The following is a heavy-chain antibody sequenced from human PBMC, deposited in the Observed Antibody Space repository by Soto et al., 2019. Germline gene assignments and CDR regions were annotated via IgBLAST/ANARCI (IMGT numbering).Heavy chain of an antibody. J-gene: IGHJ6*02. CDR3: ARHRGGAAAGYYYYGMDV. CDR2: IYYSGST. D-gene: IGHD6-13*01. Sequence: SETLSLTCTVSGGSISSSSYYWGWIRQPPGKGLEWIGSIYYSGSTYYNPSLKSRVTISVDTSKNQFSLKLSSVTAADTAVYYCARHRGGAAAGYYYYGMDVWGQGTTVTVSS. V-gene: IGHV4-39*01. CDR1: GGSISSSSYY.